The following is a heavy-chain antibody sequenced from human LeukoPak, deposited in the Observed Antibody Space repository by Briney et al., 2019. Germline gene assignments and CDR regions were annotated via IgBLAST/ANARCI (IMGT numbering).Heavy chain of an antibody. CDR1: GYSFTSYW. D-gene: IGHD2-2*02. V-gene: IGHV5-51*01. CDR3: ARRYCSSTSCYSGRGTGFDP. CDR2: IYPGDSDT. J-gene: IGHJ5*02. Sequence: GESLKIPCKGSGYSFTSYWIGWVRQMPGKGLEWMGIIYPGDSDTRYSPSFQGQVTISADKSISTAYLQWSSLKASDTAMYYCARRYCSSTSCYSGRGTGFDPWGQGTLVTVSS.